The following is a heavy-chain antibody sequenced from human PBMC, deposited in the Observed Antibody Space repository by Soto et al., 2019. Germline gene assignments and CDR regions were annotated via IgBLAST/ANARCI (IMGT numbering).Heavy chain of an antibody. V-gene: IGHV3-53*01. Sequence: DVQLVKSGGGLIQPGGSLRLSCAASGITATNGHMNWVRQAPGKGLEWVSVIYSDDNTNYADAVKGRFTISGDTSKNTVYLQMNSLRAEDTAVYYCARDWNGDKYFDFWDQGSLVTVSS. D-gene: IGHD4-17*01. J-gene: IGHJ4*02. CDR3: ARDWNGDKYFDF. CDR1: GITATNGH. CDR2: IYSDDNT.